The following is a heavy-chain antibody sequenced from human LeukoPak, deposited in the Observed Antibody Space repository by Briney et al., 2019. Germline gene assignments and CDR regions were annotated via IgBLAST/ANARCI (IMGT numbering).Heavy chain of an antibody. CDR3: ASRYCSGGSCHNRYYFDY. CDR2: VTGSGGAT. Sequence: GGSLRLSCAVSGISFTNYAMNWVRQAPGKGLEWVSAVTGSGGATYYADSVKGRFTISRDNSRNTLYLQMNSLRVDDTAVYYCASRYCSGGSCHNRYYFDYWGQGTLVTVSS. CDR1: GISFTNYA. J-gene: IGHJ4*02. D-gene: IGHD2-15*01. V-gene: IGHV3-23*01.